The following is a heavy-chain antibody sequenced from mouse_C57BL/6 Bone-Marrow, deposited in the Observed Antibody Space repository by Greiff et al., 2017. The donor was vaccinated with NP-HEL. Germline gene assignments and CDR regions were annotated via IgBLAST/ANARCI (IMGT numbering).Heavy chain of an antibody. CDR1: GYSITSDY. V-gene: IGHV3-8*01. D-gene: IGHD2-2*01. J-gene: IGHJ4*01. CDR2: ISYSGST. CDR3: ARSPLWLRRNYYAMDY. Sequence: VQLKESGPGLAKPSQTLSLTCSVTGYSITSDYWNWIRKFPGNKLEYMGYISYSGSTYYNPSLKSRISITRDTSKNQYYLQVNSVTTEDTATYYCARSPLWLRRNYYAMDYWGQGTSVTVSS.